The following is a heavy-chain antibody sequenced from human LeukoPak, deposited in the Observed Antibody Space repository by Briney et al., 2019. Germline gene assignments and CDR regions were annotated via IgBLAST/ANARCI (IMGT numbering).Heavy chain of an antibody. CDR3: AKSGSYALN. D-gene: IGHD1-26*01. Sequence: GGSLRLSCAASGFTFSSYGMHWVRQAPGKGLEWVAVISYDGSNKYYADSVKGRFTISRDNSKNTLYLQMNSLRAEDTAVYYCAKSGSYALNWGQGTLVTVSS. CDR1: GFTFSSYG. J-gene: IGHJ4*02. CDR2: ISYDGSNK. V-gene: IGHV3-30*18.